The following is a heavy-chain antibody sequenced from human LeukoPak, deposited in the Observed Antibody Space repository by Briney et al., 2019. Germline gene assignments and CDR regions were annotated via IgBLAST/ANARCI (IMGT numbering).Heavy chain of an antibody. V-gene: IGHV1-8*01. D-gene: IGHD1-26*01. Sequence: ASVKVSCKASGYTFTSYDINWVRQATGQGLEWMGWMNPNSGNTGYAQKFQGRVTMTRNTSISTAYKELSSLRSEDTAVYYCARGRGVKWELRGGFDYWGQGTLVTVSS. CDR1: GYTFTSYD. CDR3: ARGRGVKWELRGGFDY. CDR2: MNPNSGNT. J-gene: IGHJ4*02.